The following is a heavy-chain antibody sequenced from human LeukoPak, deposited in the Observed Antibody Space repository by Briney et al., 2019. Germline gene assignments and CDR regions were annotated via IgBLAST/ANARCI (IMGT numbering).Heavy chain of an antibody. D-gene: IGHD3-10*01. Sequence: ASVKVSCKASGYTFTGYYMHWVRQAPGQGLEWMGWINPNSGGTNYAQKFQGRATMTRDTSISTAYMELSRLRSDDTAVYYCASNYYGSGSYTPYYYMDVWGKGTTVTVSS. V-gene: IGHV1-2*02. CDR1: GYTFTGYY. CDR2: INPNSGGT. CDR3: ASNYYGSGSYTPYYYMDV. J-gene: IGHJ6*03.